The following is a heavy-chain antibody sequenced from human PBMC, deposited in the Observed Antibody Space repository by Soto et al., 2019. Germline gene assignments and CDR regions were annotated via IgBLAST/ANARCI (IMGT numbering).Heavy chain of an antibody. J-gene: IGHJ5*02. CDR1: GASIGSGGW. V-gene: IGHV4-4*02. D-gene: IGHD2-8*02. Sequence: PSETLSLTCAVSGASIGSGGWWSWVRQPPGKGLEWIAEIFHDGNTNYSPSLKSRVTISVDKSQNQFSLNAYSVTAADTAVYYCARHEGWTGPDQWGQGTLVTVSS. CDR3: ARHEGWTGPDQ. CDR2: IFHDGNT.